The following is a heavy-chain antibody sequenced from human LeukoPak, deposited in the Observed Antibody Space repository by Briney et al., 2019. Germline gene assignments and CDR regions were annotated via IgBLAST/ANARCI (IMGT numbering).Heavy chain of an antibody. CDR2: VYTSGST. Sequence: PSQTLSLTCTVSGGSISSGSYYWSWIRQPAGKGLEWIGRVYTSGSTNYNPSLKSRVTISVDTSKNQFSLKLSSVTAADTAAYYCAREVGTMIVVDNYGMDVWGQGTTVTVSS. J-gene: IGHJ6*02. V-gene: IGHV4-61*02. CDR3: AREVGTMIVVDNYGMDV. D-gene: IGHD3-22*01. CDR1: GGSISSGSYY.